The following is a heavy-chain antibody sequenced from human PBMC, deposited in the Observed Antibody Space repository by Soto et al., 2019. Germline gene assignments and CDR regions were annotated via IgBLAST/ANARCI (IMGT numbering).Heavy chain of an antibody. V-gene: IGHV3-23*01. CDR2: ISGSDTGT. Sequence: EVQLLESGGGLVQPGESLRLSCAASGFTFSRYAMSWVRQAPGKGLEWVSSISGSDTGTFYSDSVKGRFTISRDKSWNTLYLKMNSLRAEDTAVYYGAKGLSGSSTLFDSGALGTLLTVS. CDR1: GFTFSRYA. J-gene: IGHJ1*01. CDR3: AKGLSGSSTLFDS. D-gene: IGHD5-12*01.